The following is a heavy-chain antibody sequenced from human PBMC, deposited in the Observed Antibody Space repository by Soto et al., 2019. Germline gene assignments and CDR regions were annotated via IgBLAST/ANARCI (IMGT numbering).Heavy chain of an antibody. CDR3: ARGVKRGSHFYGMDV. CDR1: GYSFTTYW. Sequence: EVQLVQSGAEVKKPGESLRISCVGSGYSFTTYWVAWVRQMPGKGLEWMGLFYPGDSDITYSPSFQGQVTISGDKSITTAYLQWSSLKASDTAIYYCARGVKRGSHFYGMDVWGQGTTVTVSS. J-gene: IGHJ6*02. V-gene: IGHV5-51*01. D-gene: IGHD1-26*01. CDR2: FYPGDSDI.